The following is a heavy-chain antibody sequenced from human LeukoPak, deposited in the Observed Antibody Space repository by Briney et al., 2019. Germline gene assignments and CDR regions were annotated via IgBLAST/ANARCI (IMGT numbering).Heavy chain of an antibody. J-gene: IGHJ4*02. D-gene: IGHD1-7*01. CDR1: GYTFTNYA. V-gene: IGHV1-18*01. Sequence: ASVKVSCKASGYTFTNYAISWVRQAPGQGLEWMGCISTYNGNTNYAQKLQGRVTMTTDTSTGTAYMELRSLRSDDTAMYYCARDSNWNSIDYWGQGTLVTVSS. CDR2: ISTYNGNT. CDR3: ARDSNWNSIDY.